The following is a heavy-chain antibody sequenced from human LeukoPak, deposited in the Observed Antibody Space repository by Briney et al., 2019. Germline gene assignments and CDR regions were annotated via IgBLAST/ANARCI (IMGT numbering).Heavy chain of an antibody. CDR3: ARMYSGTYGGIDY. J-gene: IGHJ4*02. CDR2: IYSSGST. V-gene: IGHV4-4*07. D-gene: IGHD1-26*01. CDR1: GGSISSYY. Sequence: PSETLSLTCTVSGGSISSYYWSWIRQPAGKGLEWIGRIYSSGSTNYNPSLKSRVSLSVDTSRNQLSLKVNSVTAADTAVYYCARMYSGTYGGIDYWGQGALVTVSS.